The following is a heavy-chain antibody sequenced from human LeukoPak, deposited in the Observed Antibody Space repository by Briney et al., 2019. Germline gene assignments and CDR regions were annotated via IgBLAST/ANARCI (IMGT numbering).Heavy chain of an antibody. CDR1: GFTFSSYA. Sequence: GRSLRLSCAASGFTFSSYAMSWVRQAPGKGLEWVSVISNGGGSTFYADSVKGRFTISRDNSKNTLYLQMNSLRAEDTAVYYCAKRASGSGTSLYYFDYWGQGTLVTVSS. D-gene: IGHD3-10*01. J-gene: IGHJ4*02. V-gene: IGHV3-23*01. CDR2: ISNGGGST. CDR3: AKRASGSGTSLYYFDY.